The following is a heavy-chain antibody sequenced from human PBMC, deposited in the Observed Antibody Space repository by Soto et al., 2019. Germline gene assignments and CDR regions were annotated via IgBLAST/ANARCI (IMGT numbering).Heavy chain of an antibody. CDR2: IVPIFETL. Sequence: QVQLVQSGAEVKKPGSSVMVSCKASGATFSGYAINWVRQAPGQGLEWLGRIVPIFETLNYAERFQGRVAITADESTTTVYMELTNLTHEDTAVYYCVVMGNVAVSNPRSFDYWGQGTQVTVSS. CDR3: VVMGNVAVSNPRSFDY. J-gene: IGHJ4*02. CDR1: GATFSGYA. D-gene: IGHD6-19*01. V-gene: IGHV1-69*18.